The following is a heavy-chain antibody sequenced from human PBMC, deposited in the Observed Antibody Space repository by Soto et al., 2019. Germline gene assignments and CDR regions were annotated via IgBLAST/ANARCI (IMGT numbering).Heavy chain of an antibody. CDR2: GST. V-gene: IGHV4-59*08. J-gene: IGHJ4*02. CDR3: ARLWGWFGDY. D-gene: IGHD3-10*01. Sequence: GSTNYNPSLKSRVTISVDTSKNQFSLKLSSVTAADTAVYYCARLWGWFGDYWGQGTLVTVSS.